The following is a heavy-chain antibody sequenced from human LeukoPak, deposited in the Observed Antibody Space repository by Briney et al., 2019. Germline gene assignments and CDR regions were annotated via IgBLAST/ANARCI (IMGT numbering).Heavy chain of an antibody. CDR3: ARAPGYKPFDP. D-gene: IGHD1-14*01. V-gene: IGHV1-2*02. CDR2: INPSSGGT. J-gene: IGHJ5*02. Sequence: ASVKVSCKASGYTFTGYYMHWVRQAPGQGLEWMGWINPSSGGTNYAQKFQGRVTMTRDTSISTAYMELSRLRSDDTAVYYCARAPGYKPFDPWGQGTLVTVSS. CDR1: GYTFTGYY.